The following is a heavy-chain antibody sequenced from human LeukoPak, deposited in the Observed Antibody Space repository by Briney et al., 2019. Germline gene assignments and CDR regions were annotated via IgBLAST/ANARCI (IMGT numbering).Heavy chain of an antibody. D-gene: IGHD1-26*01. J-gene: IGHJ5*02. CDR2: INPTGGST. V-gene: IGHV1-46*01. Sequence: ASVKVSCKASGYTFTSYYMHWVRQAPGQGLEWMGLINPTGGSTGYAQKFQGRVTMTRDMSTSADYMELSSLRSEDTAIYYCARDNSVGDNAWWFDPWGQGTLVTVSS. CDR1: GYTFTSYY. CDR3: ARDNSVGDNAWWFDP.